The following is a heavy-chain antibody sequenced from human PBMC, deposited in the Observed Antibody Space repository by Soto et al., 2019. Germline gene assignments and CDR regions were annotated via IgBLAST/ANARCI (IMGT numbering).Heavy chain of an antibody. CDR3: ACIFSVVYRYGFYYYGIYV. CDR2: IFYSGST. V-gene: IGHV4-39*01. CDR1: GGSISSSSYY. Sequence: SETLSLTCTGSGGSISSSSYYWGWIRQPPGKGLEWIGSIFYSGSTYYNPSLKSRVTISVDTSKNQFSLKLSSVTAADTAVYYCACIFSVVYRYGFYYYGIYVRTQRTTVPVSS. D-gene: IGHD5-18*01. J-gene: IGHJ6*02.